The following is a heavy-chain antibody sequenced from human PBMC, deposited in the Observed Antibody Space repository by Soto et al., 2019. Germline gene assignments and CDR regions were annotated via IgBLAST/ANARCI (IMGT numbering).Heavy chain of an antibody. J-gene: IGHJ3*02. D-gene: IGHD3-22*01. V-gene: IGHV3-74*01. CDR2: INSDGSST. CDR1: GFTFSSYW. Sequence: EVQLVESGGGLVQPGGSLRLSCAASGFTFSSYWMHWVRQAPGKGLVWVSRINSDGSSTSYADSVKGPFTISRDNAKNTLYLQMNSLRAEDKAVYYCARVGVGRDSSGYYGETFDIWGQGTMVTVSS. CDR3: ARVGVGRDSSGYYGETFDI.